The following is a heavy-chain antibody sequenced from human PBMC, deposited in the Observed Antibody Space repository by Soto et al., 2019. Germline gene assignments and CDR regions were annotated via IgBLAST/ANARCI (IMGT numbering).Heavy chain of an antibody. D-gene: IGHD6-19*01. J-gene: IGHJ4*02. Sequence: GGSLRLSCAASGFTVSSNYMSWVRQAPGKGLEWVSVIYSGGSTYYADSVKGRFTISRGNSKVYLQMNSLRAGDTALYYCTRTTFPPSHTSGWYPDYWGRGTLVTVSS. CDR1: GFTVSSNY. CDR3: TRTTFPPSHTSGWYPDY. CDR2: IYSGGST. V-gene: IGHV3-66*01.